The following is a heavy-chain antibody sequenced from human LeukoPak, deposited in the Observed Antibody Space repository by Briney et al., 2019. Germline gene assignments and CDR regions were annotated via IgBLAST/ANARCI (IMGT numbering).Heavy chain of an antibody. Sequence: PWGPLRLSGAASGFTFSSYSMNFVRQAPGKGLEWVSSISSSSSYIYYADSVKGRFTISRDNAKNSLYLQMNSLRAEDTAVYYCAGDTTYREGAFDIWGQGTMVTVSS. V-gene: IGHV3-21*01. CDR1: GFTFSSYS. J-gene: IGHJ3*02. CDR3: AGDTTYREGAFDI. D-gene: IGHD1-26*01. CDR2: ISSSSSYI.